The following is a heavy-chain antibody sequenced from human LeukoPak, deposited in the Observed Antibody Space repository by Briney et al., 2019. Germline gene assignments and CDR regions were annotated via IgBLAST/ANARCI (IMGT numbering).Heavy chain of an antibody. CDR3: AREKYHRIGRFDRAYLDD. CDR1: ASTFSTYA. J-gene: IGHJ4*02. D-gene: IGHD3-10*01. CDR2: IITGNGNT. Sequence: ASVKVSCKASASTFSTYAIHWVRQAPGQGLEWMGWIITGNGNTKYSQGFQDRVTITRDTFASTVYMEVRGLRSEDMAVYYCAREKYHRIGRFDRAYLDDWGQGTLVTVSS. V-gene: IGHV1-3*03.